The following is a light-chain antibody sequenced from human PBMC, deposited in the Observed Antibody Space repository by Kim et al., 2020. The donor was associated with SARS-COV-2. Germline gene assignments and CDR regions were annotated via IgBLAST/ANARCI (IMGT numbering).Light chain of an antibody. CDR1: SSNIGSNS. J-gene: IGLJ3*02. CDR3: AAWDDSLNGPV. CDR2: TNN. V-gene: IGLV1-44*01. Sequence: QSVLTQPPSASGTPGQRVTISCSGSSSNIGSNSVNWYQQVPGTAPRLLIYTNNQRPSGVPDRFSGSKSGTSASLAISGLQSEDEADYCCAAWDDSLNGPVFGGGTQLTVL.